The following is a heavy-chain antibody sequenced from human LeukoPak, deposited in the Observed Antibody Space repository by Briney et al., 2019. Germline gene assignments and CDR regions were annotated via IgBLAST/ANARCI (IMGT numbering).Heavy chain of an antibody. V-gene: IGHV3-48*01. J-gene: IGHJ4*02. D-gene: IGHD6-19*01. Sequence: GRSLRLSCAASGFTFSNYAMNWVRQAPGKGLEWIPYIRSSPSTIYYAHSVKGRFTISRDNSKSTLYLQMTSLRAEDTAVYYCAKGSSSVWPYYLDDWGQGTLVTVSS. CDR1: GFTFSNYA. CDR2: IRSSPSTI. CDR3: AKGSSSVWPYYLDD.